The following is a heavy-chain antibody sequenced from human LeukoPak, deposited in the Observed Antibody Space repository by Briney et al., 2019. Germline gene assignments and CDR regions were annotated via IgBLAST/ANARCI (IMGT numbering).Heavy chain of an antibody. CDR3: ARDNWGEAGTFGWNYYCMDV. Sequence: GSLRLSCAASGFTFSSYWMSWVRQPPGKGLEWIGSIYYSGSTYYNPSLKSRVTISVDTSKNQFSLKLSSVTAADTAVYYCARDNWGEAGTFGWNYYCMDVWGKGTTVTVSS. D-gene: IGHD6-19*01. V-gene: IGHV4-39*07. J-gene: IGHJ6*03. CDR1: GFTFSSYW. CDR2: IYYSGST.